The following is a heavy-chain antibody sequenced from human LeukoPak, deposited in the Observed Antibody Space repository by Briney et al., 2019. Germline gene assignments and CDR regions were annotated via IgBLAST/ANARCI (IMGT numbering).Heavy chain of an antibody. CDR1: GGSISSNNYY. CDR2: IYYSGST. Sequence: SETLSLTCTVSGGSISSNNYYWGWVRQPPGKGLEWIGYIYYSGSTNYNPSLKSRVTISIDTSKNQFSLKLSSVTAADTAVYYCARGNWEVITPDYWGQGTLVTVSS. D-gene: IGHD3-22*01. V-gene: IGHV4-61*05. CDR3: ARGNWEVITPDY. J-gene: IGHJ4*02.